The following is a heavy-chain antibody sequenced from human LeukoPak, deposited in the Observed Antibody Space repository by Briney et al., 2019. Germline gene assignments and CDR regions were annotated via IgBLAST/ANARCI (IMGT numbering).Heavy chain of an antibody. V-gene: IGHV3-53*01. Sequence: GFLRLSCAASGFPVSNNYMNWVRQAPGKGLEWGSVIYSGGSTYYADSVKGRFTISRDNSKNTLYLQMNSLRAEDTAVYYCARLGFFGVSYRYYFDYWGQGTLVTVSS. D-gene: IGHD3-3*01. CDR3: ARLGFFGVSYRYYFDY. CDR1: GFPVSNNY. J-gene: IGHJ4*02. CDR2: IYSGGST.